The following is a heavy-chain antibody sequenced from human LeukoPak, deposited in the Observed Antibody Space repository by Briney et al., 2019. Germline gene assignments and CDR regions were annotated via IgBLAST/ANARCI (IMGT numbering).Heavy chain of an antibody. Sequence: ASVKVSCKASGFTFTTSAMQWVQQARGQRLEWIGWIVVGSGNTNYAQKFQERVTITRDMSTSTAYMELSSLRSEDTAVYYCAAAYRYFYDRGGYFDYWGQGTLVTVSS. CDR3: AAAYRYFYDRGGYFDY. CDR1: GFTFTTSA. CDR2: IVVGSGNT. V-gene: IGHV1-58*02. D-gene: IGHD3-22*01. J-gene: IGHJ4*02.